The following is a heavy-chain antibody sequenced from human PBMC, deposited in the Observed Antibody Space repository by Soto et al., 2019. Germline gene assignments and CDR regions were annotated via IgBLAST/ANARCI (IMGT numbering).Heavy chain of an antibody. CDR2: ISGSGGST. CDR1: GFTFSSYA. V-gene: IGHV3-23*01. D-gene: IGHD6-19*01. Sequence: EVQLLESGGGLVQPGGSLRLSCAASGFTFSSYAMSWVRQAPGKGLEWVSAISGSGGSTYYADSVKGRFTISRDNSKNTRYLQVNSLRGDDTAVYYCAKKLHGDSSGCPPLTVGNWFDPWGQGTLVTVSS. J-gene: IGHJ5*02. CDR3: AKKLHGDSSGCPPLTVGNWFDP.